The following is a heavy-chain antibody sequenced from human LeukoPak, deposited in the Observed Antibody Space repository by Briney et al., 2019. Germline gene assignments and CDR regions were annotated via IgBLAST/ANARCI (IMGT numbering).Heavy chain of an antibody. CDR3: ARAVAVVAAAHDF. CDR1: GFTFSSYS. D-gene: IGHD2-15*01. V-gene: IGHV3-21*01. Sequence: GGSLRLSCAASGFTFSSYSMNWVRQAPGKGLEWVSSISSSSRYIYYADSVKGRFTISRDSSKNTLYLQMNSLRVEDTAVCYCARAVAVVAAAHDFWGQGTLVTVSS. CDR2: ISSSSRYI. J-gene: IGHJ4*02.